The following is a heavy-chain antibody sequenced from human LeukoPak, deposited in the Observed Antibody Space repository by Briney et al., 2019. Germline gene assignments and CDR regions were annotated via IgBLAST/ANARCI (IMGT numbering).Heavy chain of an antibody. J-gene: IGHJ4*02. CDR2: ISGSGGST. D-gene: IGHD5-12*01. CDR3: AKDRTYSGYDDYFDY. Sequence: PGRSLRLSCAASGFTFSSYAMSWVRQAPGKGLAWVSAISGSGGSTYYADSVKVRFTISRDNSKNALYLQMNSLRAEDTGVYYCAKDRTYSGYDDYFDYWGQGTLVTVSS. CDR1: GFTFSSYA. V-gene: IGHV3-23*01.